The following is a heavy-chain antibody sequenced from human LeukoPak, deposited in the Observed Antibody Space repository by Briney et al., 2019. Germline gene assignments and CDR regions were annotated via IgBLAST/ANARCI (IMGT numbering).Heavy chain of an antibody. V-gene: IGHV4-59*01. J-gene: IGHJ4*02. D-gene: IGHD3-22*01. CDR1: GGSISSYY. Sequence: ASETLSFTCTVSGGSISSYYWSWIRQPPGKGLEWIGYIYNSGSTNDNPSLKSRVTISVDTSRNQFSLKLSSVTTADTAVYYCAREGRRSGYIDYWGQGTLVTVSS. CDR3: AREGRRSGYIDY. CDR2: IYNSGST.